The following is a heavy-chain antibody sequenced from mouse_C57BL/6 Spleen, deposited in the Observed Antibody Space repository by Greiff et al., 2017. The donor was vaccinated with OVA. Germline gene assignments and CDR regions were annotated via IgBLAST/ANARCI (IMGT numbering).Heavy chain of an antibody. V-gene: IGHV5-4*01. J-gene: IGHJ1*03. Sequence: EVQVVESGGGLVKPGGSLKLSCAASGFTFSSYAMSWVRQTPEKRLEWVATISDGGSYTYYPDNVKGRFTISRDNAKNNLYLQMSHLKSEDTAMYYCARPPTVVARDWYFDVWGTGTTVTVSS. CDR1: GFTFSSYA. CDR2: ISDGGSYT. CDR3: ARPPTVVARDWYFDV. D-gene: IGHD1-1*01.